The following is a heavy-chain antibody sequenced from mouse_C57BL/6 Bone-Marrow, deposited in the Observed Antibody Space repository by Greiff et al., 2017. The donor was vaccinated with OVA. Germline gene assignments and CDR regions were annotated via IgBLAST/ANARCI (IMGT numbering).Heavy chain of an antibody. CDR2: INPNNGGT. D-gene: IGHD1-1*01. CDR1: GYTFTDYY. Sequence: EVQLQQSGPELVKPGASVKISCKASGYTFTDYYMNWVQQSHGKSLEWIGDINPNNGGTSYNQKFKGKATLTVDKSSSQAYMELRSLTSEDSAVYYCAREDFYGSSPYWGQGTTLTVSS. V-gene: IGHV1-26*01. J-gene: IGHJ2*01. CDR3: AREDFYGSSPY.